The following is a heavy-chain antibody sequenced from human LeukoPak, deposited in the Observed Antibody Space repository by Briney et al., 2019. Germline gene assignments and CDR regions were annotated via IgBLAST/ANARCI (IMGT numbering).Heavy chain of an antibody. CDR3: ARAITMLRDY. Sequence: GGPLRPSCETPGFTFITFRMSWFRQAPGKGLEWVANIKEDGTEEYYVDSVKGRFTISRDNAKNSLYLQMNSLRAEDTAVYYCARAITMLRDYWGQGTLVTVSS. CDR2: IKEDGTEE. J-gene: IGHJ4*02. V-gene: IGHV3-7*01. CDR1: GFTFITFR. D-gene: IGHD3-3*01.